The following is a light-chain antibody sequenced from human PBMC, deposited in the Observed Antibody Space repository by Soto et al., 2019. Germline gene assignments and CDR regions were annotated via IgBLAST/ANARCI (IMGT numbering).Light chain of an antibody. V-gene: IGKV1-6*01. J-gene: IGKJ1*01. CDR2: AAS. CDR1: KGIRND. Sequence: AIPVTQSPSSLSASVGDRVTITCRASKGIRNDLGWYQQKPGKAPKLLMYAASTLQSGVPSRFSGSGSGTGFTLTISSLQPEDCASYYCLQDYNYPWTFDQGTKVEIK. CDR3: LQDYNYPWT.